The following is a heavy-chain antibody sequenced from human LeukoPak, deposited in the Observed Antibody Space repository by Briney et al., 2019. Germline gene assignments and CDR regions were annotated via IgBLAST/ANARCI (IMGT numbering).Heavy chain of an antibody. CDR2: IRYDGSNK. Sequence: PGGSLRLSCAASGFTFSSYGMHWVRQAPGKGLEWVAFIRYDGSNKYYADSVKGRFTISRDNSKNTLYLQMNSLRAEDTAVYHCAKGGSGSYYYYYMDVWGKGTTVTISS. J-gene: IGHJ6*03. CDR1: GFTFSSYG. V-gene: IGHV3-30*02. CDR3: AKGGSGSYYYYYMDV. D-gene: IGHD3-10*01.